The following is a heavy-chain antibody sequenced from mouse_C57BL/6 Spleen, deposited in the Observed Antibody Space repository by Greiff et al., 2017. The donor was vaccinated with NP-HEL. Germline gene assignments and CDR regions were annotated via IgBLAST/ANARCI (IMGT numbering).Heavy chain of an antibody. Sequence: EVQLQQSGPVLVKPGASVKMSCKASGYTFTDYYMNWVKQSHGKSLEWIGVINPYNGGTSYNQKFKGKATLTVDKSSSTAYMELNSLTSEDSAVYYCASDSSGFYYFDYWGQGTTLTVSS. D-gene: IGHD3-2*02. J-gene: IGHJ2*01. V-gene: IGHV1-19*01. CDR3: ASDSSGFYYFDY. CDR1: GYTFTDYY. CDR2: INPYNGGT.